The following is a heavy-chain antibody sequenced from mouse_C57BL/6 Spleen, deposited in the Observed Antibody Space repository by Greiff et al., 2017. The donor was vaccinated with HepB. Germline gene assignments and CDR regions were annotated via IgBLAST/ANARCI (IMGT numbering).Heavy chain of an antibody. D-gene: IGHD1-3*01. V-gene: IGHV1-76*01. CDR3: ARSPVQWYFDY. CDR1: GYTFTDYY. Sequence: VKLQESGAELVRPGASVKLSCKASGYTFTDYYINWVKQRPGQGLEWIARIYPGSGNTYYNEKFKGKATLTAEKSSSTAYMQLSSLTSEDSAVYFCARSPVQWYFDYWGQGTTLTVSS. CDR2: IYPGSGNT. J-gene: IGHJ2*01.